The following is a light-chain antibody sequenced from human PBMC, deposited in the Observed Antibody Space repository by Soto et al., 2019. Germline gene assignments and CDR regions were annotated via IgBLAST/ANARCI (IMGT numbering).Light chain of an antibody. CDR2: DAS. CDR1: QGISSY. J-gene: IGKJ2*01. Sequence: IRMTQSPSSLSASTGDRVTITCRASQGISSYLAWYQQKPGKAPKLLIKDASTLMSGVPSRFGGSGSGTEFTLTISSLQPDDVATYYCQQYKSYLYTFGQGTKVDIK. CDR3: QQYKSYLYT. V-gene: IGKV1-8*01.